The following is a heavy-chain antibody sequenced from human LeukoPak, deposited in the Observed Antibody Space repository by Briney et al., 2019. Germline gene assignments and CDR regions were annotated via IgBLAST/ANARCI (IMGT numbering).Heavy chain of an antibody. CDR2: ISAYNGNT. V-gene: IGHV1-18*01. CDR1: GYTCTSYG. CDR3: ARGDRDYYYYYYMDV. Sequence: ASVKVSGKASGYTCTSYGISWVRQAPGQGLEWMGWISAYNGNTNYAQNLQGRVTMTTDTSTSTAYMELRSLRSDDTAVYYCARGDRDYYYYYYMDVWGKGTTVTISS. D-gene: IGHD3-22*01. J-gene: IGHJ6*03.